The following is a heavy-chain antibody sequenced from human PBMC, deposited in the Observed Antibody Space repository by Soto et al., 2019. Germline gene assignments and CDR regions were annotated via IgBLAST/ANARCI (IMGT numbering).Heavy chain of an antibody. CDR2: INTGNGDT. Sequence: GASVKVSCKASGYTFTAYAIHWVRQTPGQSLEWMGWINTGNGDTKYSQNFQGRVAITRDTSASTAYMELSSLRSEDTAVYYCARYLYPSSAPYDPWGQGTLVTVSS. D-gene: IGHD6-6*01. J-gene: IGHJ5*02. V-gene: IGHV1-3*04. CDR1: GYTFTAYA. CDR3: ARYLYPSSAPYDP.